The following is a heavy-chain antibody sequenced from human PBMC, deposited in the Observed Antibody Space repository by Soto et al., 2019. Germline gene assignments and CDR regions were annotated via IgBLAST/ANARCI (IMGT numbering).Heavy chain of an antibody. V-gene: IGHV1-46*01. J-gene: IGHJ6*02. Sequence: GASVKVSCKASGYTFTSYYMHWVRQAPGQGLEWMGIINPSGGSTSYAQKFQGRVTMTRDTSTSTVYMELSSLRSEDTAVYYCARAPYDILTGSDYYGMDVWGQGTTVTVSS. D-gene: IGHD3-9*01. CDR3: ARAPYDILTGSDYYGMDV. CDR1: GYTFTSYY. CDR2: INPSGGST.